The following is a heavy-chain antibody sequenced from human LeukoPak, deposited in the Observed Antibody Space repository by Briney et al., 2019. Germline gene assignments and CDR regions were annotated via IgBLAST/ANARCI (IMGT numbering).Heavy chain of an antibody. D-gene: IGHD6-19*01. CDR3: ARLVAVAGSGGYFDY. Sequence: SETLSLTCTVSGGSISSSSYYWGWIRQPPGKGLEWIGSIYYSGSTYYNPSLKSRVTISVDTSKNQFSLKLSSVTAADTAVYYCARLVAVAGSGGYFDYWGQGTLVTVSS. CDR1: GGSISSSSYY. CDR2: IYYSGST. V-gene: IGHV4-39*01. J-gene: IGHJ4*02.